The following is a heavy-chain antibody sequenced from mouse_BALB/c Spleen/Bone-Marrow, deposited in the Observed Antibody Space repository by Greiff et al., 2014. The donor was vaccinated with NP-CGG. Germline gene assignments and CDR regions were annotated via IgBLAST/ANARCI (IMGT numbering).Heavy chain of an antibody. J-gene: IGHJ2*01. V-gene: IGHV1-18*01. CDR3: ARARHYDF. Sequence: EVQRVESGPELVKPGASVKISCKTSGYTFTDYTLHWVKQSHGKSLEWIGGVNPNSGGTSYNQKFKGKATLNLDKSSTTAYMELRSLTSDDSAVYYCARARHYDFWCQGTTLTVSS. CDR2: VNPNSGGT. CDR1: GYTFTDYT.